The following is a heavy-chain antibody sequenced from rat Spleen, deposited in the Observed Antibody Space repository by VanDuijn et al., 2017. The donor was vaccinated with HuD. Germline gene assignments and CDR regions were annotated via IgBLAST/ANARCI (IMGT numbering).Heavy chain of an antibody. CDR1: GFTFSNYD. D-gene: IGHD5-1*01. CDR2: ISAGGGNT. V-gene: IGHV5S23*01. J-gene: IGHJ1*01. Sequence: EVQLVESGGGLVQPGRSLKLSCAASGFTFSNYDMAWVRQAPTKGLEWVASISAGGGNTYYRDSVKGRFTISRHNARSTLYLQMGSLRSEDTATYFCARHPQLGAFWYFDFWGPGTVVTVSS. CDR3: ARHPQLGAFWYFDF.